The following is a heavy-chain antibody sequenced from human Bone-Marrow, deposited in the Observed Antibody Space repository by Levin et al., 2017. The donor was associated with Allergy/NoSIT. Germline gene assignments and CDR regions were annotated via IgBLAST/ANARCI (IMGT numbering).Heavy chain of an antibody. CDR3: ARGVGRTSLQASVFCWFDA. Sequence: ASVKVSCKASGYTFIGYYMHWVRQAPGQGLEWMGWINPDNGGTHYAEKFQGRVTMTRDTSINTVFLDLDRLTSDDTAVYFCARGVGRTSLQASVFCWFDAWGQGALVTVSS. V-gene: IGHV1-2*02. J-gene: IGHJ5*02. CDR1: GYTFIGYY. D-gene: IGHD5/OR15-5a*01. CDR2: INPDNGGT.